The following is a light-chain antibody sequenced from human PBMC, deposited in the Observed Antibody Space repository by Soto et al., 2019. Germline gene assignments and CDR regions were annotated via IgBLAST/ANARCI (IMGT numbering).Light chain of an antibody. V-gene: IGKV1-5*01. CDR1: QSISSW. CDR2: DAS. Sequence: DIPMTQSPSTLSASVGDRVTITCRASQSISSWLAWYQQKPGKAPKLLIYDASSLESGVPSRFSGSGSGTEFTLTISSLQPDDFATYYCQQYNNDSPWTFGQGTKVEVK. J-gene: IGKJ1*01. CDR3: QQYNNDSPWT.